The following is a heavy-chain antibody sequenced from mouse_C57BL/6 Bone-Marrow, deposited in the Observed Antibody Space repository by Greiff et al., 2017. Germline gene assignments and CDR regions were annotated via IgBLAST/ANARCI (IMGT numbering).Heavy chain of an antibody. CDR1: GYTFTSYW. CDR2: IYPGSGSS. CDR3: ARFTGPGYYFDY. Sequence: QVQLQQPGAELVKPGASVKMSCKASGYTFTSYWITWVKQRPGQGLEWIGDIYPGSGSSNYNEKFKSKATLTVDTSSSTAYMQLSSLASEDSAVKYCARFTGPGYYFDYGGQGTTRTGSS. V-gene: IGHV1-55*01. J-gene: IGHJ2*01.